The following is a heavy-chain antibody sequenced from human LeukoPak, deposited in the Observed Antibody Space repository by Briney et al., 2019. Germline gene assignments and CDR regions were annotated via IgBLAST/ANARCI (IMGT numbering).Heavy chain of an antibody. V-gene: IGHV3-20*04. D-gene: IGHD3-10*01. Sequence: GGSLRLSCAASGFTFSSFGMHWVRQAPGKGLEWVSSIKWNGGSTGYADSVKGRFTISRDNAKNSLYLQMNSLRVEDTAVYYCAKVAKYYYGSETYYFFEHWGQGTPVTASS. CDR3: AKVAKYYYGSETYYFFEH. CDR1: GFTFSSFG. CDR2: IKWNGGST. J-gene: IGHJ4*02.